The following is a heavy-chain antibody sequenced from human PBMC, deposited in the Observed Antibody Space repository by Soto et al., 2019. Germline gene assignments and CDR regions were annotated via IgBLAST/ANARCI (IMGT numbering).Heavy chain of an antibody. D-gene: IGHD3-16*01. CDR3: ARDGGGGYFDF. CDR2: IGTAGGP. CDR1: GFDFSRYD. Sequence: EVQLVESGGGLVQPGGSLRLSCAASGFDFSRYDMHWVRQTTGKGLEWVSVIGTAGGPNYSGSVKGRFTISRENAKDALYLQMNNLRVGDTAVYYCARDGGGGYFDFWGQGTLVTVSS. V-gene: IGHV3-13*05. J-gene: IGHJ4*02.